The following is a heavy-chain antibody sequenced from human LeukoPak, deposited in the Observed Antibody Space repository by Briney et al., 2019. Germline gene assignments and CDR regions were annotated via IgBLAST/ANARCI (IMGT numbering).Heavy chain of an antibody. V-gene: IGHV6-1*01. D-gene: IGHD4-23*01. CDR2: TYYRSKWYN. CDR1: GDSVSSNSVT. Sequence: PSQTLSLTCAISGDSVSSNSVTWNWIRQSPSRGLEWLGRTYYRSKWYNDYAVSVKSRITINPDTSKNQFSLQLNSVTPEDTAVYYCAGGYGGPRDDDAFDIWGQGTMVTVSS. J-gene: IGHJ3*02. CDR3: AGGYGGPRDDDAFDI.